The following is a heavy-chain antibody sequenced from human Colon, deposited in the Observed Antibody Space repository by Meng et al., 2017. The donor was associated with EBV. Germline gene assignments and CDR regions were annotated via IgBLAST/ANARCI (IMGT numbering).Heavy chain of an antibody. CDR3: ARASYGSGSPLGESWFDP. CDR1: GGSIGSGGYY. CDR2: IHSSGST. J-gene: IGHJ5*02. Sequence: QVQPSGPGLVNPSQTLSLTFIVSGGSIGSGGYYWSWIRQHPGKGLEWIGYIHSSGSTYYTPSLRSRLTISVDTSKNQFSLKLSSVTAADTAVYYCARASYGSGSPLGESWFDPWGQGTLVTVSS. V-gene: IGHV4-31*03. D-gene: IGHD3-10*01.